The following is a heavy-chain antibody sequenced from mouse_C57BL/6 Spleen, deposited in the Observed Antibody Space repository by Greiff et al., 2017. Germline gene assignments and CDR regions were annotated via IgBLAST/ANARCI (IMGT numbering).Heavy chain of an antibody. CDR3: AIHEDYGNFAY. J-gene: IGHJ3*01. CDR1: GFTFSSYG. D-gene: IGHD1-1*01. CDR2: ISSGGSYT. V-gene: IGHV5-6*02. Sequence: EVKLVESGGDLVKPGGSLKLSCAASGFTFSSYGMSWVRQTPDKRLEWVATISSGGSYTTYTDSVKGRVTISIDNAKHTLYLHMSSLKSEDTAMYYCAIHEDYGNFAYWGQGTLVTVSA.